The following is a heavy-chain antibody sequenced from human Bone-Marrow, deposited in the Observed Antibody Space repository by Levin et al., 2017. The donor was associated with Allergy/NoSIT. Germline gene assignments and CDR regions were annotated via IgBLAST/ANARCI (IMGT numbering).Heavy chain of an antibody. CDR2: IKSKTDGGTT. J-gene: IGHJ3*02. Sequence: GGSLRLSCAASGFTFSNAWMSWVRQAPGKGLEWVGRIKSKTDGGTTDYAAPVKGRFTISRDDSKNTLYLQMNSLKTEDTAVYYCTTDVVVVAATTLWVQDAFDIWGQGTMVTVSS. CDR3: TTDVVVVAATTLWVQDAFDI. D-gene: IGHD2-15*01. V-gene: IGHV3-15*01. CDR1: GFTFSNAW.